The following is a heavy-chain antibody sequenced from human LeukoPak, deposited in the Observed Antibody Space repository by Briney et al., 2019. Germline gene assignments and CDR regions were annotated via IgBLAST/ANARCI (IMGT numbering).Heavy chain of an antibody. CDR2: IIPILGIA. V-gene: IGHV1-69*04. CDR1: GGTFSSYT. CDR3: ARETLIYGDYQVSLYY. Sequence: SSVKVSCKASGGTFSSYTISWVRQAPGQGLEWMGRIIPILGIANYAQKFQGRVTITADKSTSTAYMELSSLRSEDTAVYYCARETLIYGDYQVSLYYWGQGTLVTVSS. D-gene: IGHD4-17*01. J-gene: IGHJ4*02.